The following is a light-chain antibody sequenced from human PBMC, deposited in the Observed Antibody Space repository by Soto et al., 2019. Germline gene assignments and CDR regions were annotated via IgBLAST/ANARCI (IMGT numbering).Light chain of an antibody. V-gene: IGKV4-1*01. J-gene: IGKJ1*01. CDR3: QQYYSTPWT. CDR1: QSVLY. Sequence: DIVTTQSPDSLAVSLGERATINCKSSQSVLYLAWYQQKPGQPPKLLIYWASTRESGVPDRFSGSGSGTDFTLTISSLQAEDVAVYYCQQYYSTPWTFGQGTRVEIK. CDR2: WAS.